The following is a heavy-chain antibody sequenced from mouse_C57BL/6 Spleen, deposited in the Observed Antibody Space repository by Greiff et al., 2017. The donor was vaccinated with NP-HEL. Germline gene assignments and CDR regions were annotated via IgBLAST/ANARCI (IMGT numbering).Heavy chain of an antibody. J-gene: IGHJ3*01. D-gene: IGHD1-1*01. CDR3: ARDYGSSYPFAY. Sequence: VQLQQSGPVLVKPGASVKMSCKASGYTFTDYYMNWVKQSHGKSLEWIGVINPYNGGTSYNQKFKGKATLTVDKSSSTAYMELNSLTSEDSAVYYCARDYGSSYPFAYWGQGTLVTVSA. V-gene: IGHV1-19*01. CDR2: INPYNGGT. CDR1: GYTFTDYY.